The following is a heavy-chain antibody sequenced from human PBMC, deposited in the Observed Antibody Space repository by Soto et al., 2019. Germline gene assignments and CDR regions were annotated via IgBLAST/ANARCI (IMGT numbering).Heavy chain of an antibody. CDR3: AKDSNSGSYFSRYAFDI. CDR1: GFTFDGYA. Sequence: GGSLRLSCAASGFTFDGYAMRWVRQAPGKGLEWVSLISGDGGSTYYADSVKGRFTISRDNSKNSLYLQMNSLRTEDTALYYCAKDSNSGSYFSRYAFDIWGQGTMVTVSS. V-gene: IGHV3-43*02. J-gene: IGHJ3*02. D-gene: IGHD1-26*01. CDR2: ISGDGGST.